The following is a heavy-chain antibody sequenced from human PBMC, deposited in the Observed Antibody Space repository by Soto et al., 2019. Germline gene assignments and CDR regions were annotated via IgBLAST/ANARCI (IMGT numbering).Heavy chain of an antibody. J-gene: IGHJ4*02. CDR3: ARVPLRYSSSHNFDS. CDR2: IYNNETF. Sequence: LSLTCSVSGASVSSGSFYWSWIRQPPGKGLEWIGFIYNNETFNYNPSLKSRVTLSVDTSRHQFSLKLSSVTAADTAVYYCARVPLRYSSSHNFDSWGQGALVTVSS. V-gene: IGHV4-61*01. D-gene: IGHD6-19*01. CDR1: GASVSSGSFY.